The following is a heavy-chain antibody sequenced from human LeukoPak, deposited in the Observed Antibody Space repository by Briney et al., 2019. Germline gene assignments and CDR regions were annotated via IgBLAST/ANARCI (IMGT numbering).Heavy chain of an antibody. J-gene: IGHJ6*03. V-gene: IGHV4-34*01. CDR1: GGSFSGYY. D-gene: IGHD2-21*02. Sequence: PSETLSLTCAVYGGSFSGYYWNWIRQPPGKGLEWIGEINHSGSTNYNPSLKSRVTISVDTSKNQFSLKLSSVTAADSAVYYCARTYCGGDCRGYYYSYYMDVWGKGTTVTISS. CDR3: ARTYCGGDCRGYYYSYYMDV. CDR2: INHSGST.